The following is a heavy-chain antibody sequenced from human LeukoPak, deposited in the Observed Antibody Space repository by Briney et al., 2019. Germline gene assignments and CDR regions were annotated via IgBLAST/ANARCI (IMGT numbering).Heavy chain of an antibody. CDR3: ARDKVGSGSYYFDY. V-gene: IGHV3-66*01. CDR2: IYSGGST. Sequence: GGSLRLSCAASGFTVSSNFMSWVRQAPGKGLEWVSVIYSGGSTYYADSVKGRFTISRDNSKNTLYLQMNSLRAEDTAVYYCARDKVGSGSYYFDYWGQGTLVTVSS. CDR1: GFTVSSNF. D-gene: IGHD6-19*01. J-gene: IGHJ4*02.